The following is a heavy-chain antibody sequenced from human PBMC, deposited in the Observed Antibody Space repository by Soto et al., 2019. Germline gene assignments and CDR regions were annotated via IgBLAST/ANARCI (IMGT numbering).Heavy chain of an antibody. CDR1: GFTFSNFV. J-gene: IGHJ4*02. Sequence: QVQLVESGGGVVQPGGSLRLSCAASGFTFSNFVMHWVRQAPGKGLEWVAATSYDGKNKDHADSVKGRFTISRDNSKNTLYLQMNSLRHEDTAVYFCPRERAIAATGSFYYWGQGTLVTVSS. D-gene: IGHD6-13*01. V-gene: IGHV3-30*04. CDR2: TSYDGKNK. CDR3: PRERAIAATGSFYY.